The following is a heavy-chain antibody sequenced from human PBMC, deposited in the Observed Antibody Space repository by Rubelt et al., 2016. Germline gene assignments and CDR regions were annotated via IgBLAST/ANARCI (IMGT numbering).Heavy chain of an antibody. V-gene: IGHV3-21*01. D-gene: IGHD2-15*01. CDR3: ARDTPLPGVVYHSFDY. J-gene: IGHJ4*02. CDR2: ISSSSAYI. Sequence: EVQLVESGGGLVKPGGSLRLSCAASGFTFSSYTMNWVRQAPGKGLEWVSSISSSSAYIYYADSLKGRFTISRDNANNSLSLQVNSLRAEDTAVYYCARDTPLPGVVYHSFDYWGQGTLVTVSS. CDR1: GFTFSSYT.